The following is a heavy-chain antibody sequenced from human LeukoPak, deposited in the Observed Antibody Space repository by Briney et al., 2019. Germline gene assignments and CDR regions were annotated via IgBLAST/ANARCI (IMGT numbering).Heavy chain of an antibody. J-gene: IGHJ4*02. CDR2: INHSGST. D-gene: IGHD3-22*01. CDR3: ADYYYDSSGYYN. Sequence: SETLSLTCAVYGGSFSGYYWSWIRQPPGKGLEWIGEINHSGSTNYNPSLKSRVTISVDTSKNQFSLKLSSVTAADTAVYYCADYYYDSSGYYNWGQGTLVTVSS. V-gene: IGHV4-34*01. CDR1: GGSFSGYY.